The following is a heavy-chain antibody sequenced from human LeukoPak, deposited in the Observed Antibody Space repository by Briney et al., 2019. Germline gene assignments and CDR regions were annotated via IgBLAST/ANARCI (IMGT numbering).Heavy chain of an antibody. CDR3: AIPVDIVATTHPGYFDY. J-gene: IGHJ4*02. D-gene: IGHD5-12*01. CDR1: GGTFSSYA. CDR2: IIPIFGTA. V-gene: IGHV1-69*01. Sequence: SVKVSCKASGGTFSSYAISWVRQAPGQGLEWMGGIIPIFGTANYAQKFQGRVTITADESTSTAYMELSSLRSEDTAVCYCAIPVDIVATTHPGYFDYWGQGTLVTVSS.